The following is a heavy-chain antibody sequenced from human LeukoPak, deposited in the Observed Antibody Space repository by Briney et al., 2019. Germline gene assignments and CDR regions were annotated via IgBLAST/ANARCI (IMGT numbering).Heavy chain of an antibody. Sequence: PGGSLRLSCAASGFTFSSYAMHWVRQAPGKGLEWVAVISYDGSNKYYADSVKGRFTISRDNSKNTLYLQMNSLRAEDTAVYYCARDFDSGSYIHYFDYWGQGTLVTVSS. V-gene: IGHV3-30-3*01. CDR1: GFTFSSYA. CDR3: ARDFDSGSYIHYFDY. D-gene: IGHD1-26*01. J-gene: IGHJ4*02. CDR2: ISYDGSNK.